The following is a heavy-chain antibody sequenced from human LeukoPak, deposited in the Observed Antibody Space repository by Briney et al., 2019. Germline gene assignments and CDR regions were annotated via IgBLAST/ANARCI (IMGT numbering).Heavy chain of an antibody. CDR3: AISPNYGDYPFDY. Sequence: GGSLRLSCAASGFTFSSYAMSWVRQAPGKGLEWVSAISGSGGSTYYADSVKGRFTISRDNSKNTLYLQMNSLRAEDTAVYYCAISPNYGDYPFDYWGQGTLVTVSS. V-gene: IGHV3-23*01. CDR2: ISGSGGST. D-gene: IGHD4-17*01. CDR1: GFTFSSYA. J-gene: IGHJ4*02.